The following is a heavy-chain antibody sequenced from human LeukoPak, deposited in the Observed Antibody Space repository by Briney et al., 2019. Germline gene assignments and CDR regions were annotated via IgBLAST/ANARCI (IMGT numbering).Heavy chain of an antibody. CDR3: ARTRLRGDPFDD. D-gene: IGHD2-21*02. CDR2: IFSTGNT. V-gene: IGHV4-31*11. CDR1: GDSMSSGGYY. J-gene: IGHJ4*02. Sequence: SETLSLTCAVSGDSMSSGGYYWSWIRQHPGKGLEWIGYIFSTGNTYYNPSLKSRLTISVDTSKNRFSLQLSFVTAADTAVYYCARTRLRGDPFDDWGQGTLVTVSS.